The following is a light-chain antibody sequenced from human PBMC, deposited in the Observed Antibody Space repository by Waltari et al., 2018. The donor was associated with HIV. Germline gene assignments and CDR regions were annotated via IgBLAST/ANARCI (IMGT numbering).Light chain of an antibody. J-gene: IGKJ1*01. CDR2: GAS. Sequence: EVVMTQSPATLSVSPGESATLSCRASHSVTTKLAWYQQKPGQAPRLLIYGASTRATGVPARFSGGGSGTEFTLTISSLQSEDFAVYYCLQYNNWPPWTFGQGTKVEIK. V-gene: IGKV3-15*01. CDR1: HSVTTK. CDR3: LQYNNWPPWT.